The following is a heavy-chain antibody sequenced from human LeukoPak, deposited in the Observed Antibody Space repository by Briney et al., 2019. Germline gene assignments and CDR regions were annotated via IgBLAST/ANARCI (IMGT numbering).Heavy chain of an antibody. CDR2: INPNSGGT. D-gene: IGHD3-10*01. V-gene: IGHV1-2*04. CDR1: GYTFTGYY. Sequence: ASVKVSCKASGYTFTGYYMHWVRQAPGQGLEWMGWINPNSGGTNYAQKFQGWVTMTRDTSISTAYMELSRLRSEDTAVYFCARSRPVRGLGVYFDYWGQGSLVTVSS. CDR3: ARSRPVRGLGVYFDY. J-gene: IGHJ4*02.